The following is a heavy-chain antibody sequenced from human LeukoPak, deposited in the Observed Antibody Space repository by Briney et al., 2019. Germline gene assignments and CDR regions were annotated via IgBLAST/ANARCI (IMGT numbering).Heavy chain of an antibody. CDR3: ATDPPWSADAFDI. CDR2: IKQDGSTK. D-gene: IGHD2-8*02. V-gene: IGHV3-7*01. Sequence: GGSLRLSCAASGFTFNKYWMTWVRQAPGKGLEWVANIKQDGSTKYYVDSVKGRFTISRDNAENSLYLQMNSLRAEDTAVYYCATDPPWSADAFDIWGQGEMVIVSS. J-gene: IGHJ3*02. CDR1: GFTFNKYW.